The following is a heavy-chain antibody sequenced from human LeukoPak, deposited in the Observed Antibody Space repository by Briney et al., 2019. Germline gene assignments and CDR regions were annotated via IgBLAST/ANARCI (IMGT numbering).Heavy chain of an antibody. CDR2: IYYSGST. J-gene: IGHJ5*02. V-gene: IGHV4-31*03. CDR1: GGSISSGGYY. D-gene: IGHD3-22*01. Sequence: SETLSLTCTVSGGSISSGGYYWSWIRQHPGKGLEWIGYIYYSGSTYYNPSLKSRVTISVDTSKNQFSLKLSSVTAADTAVYYCARGGSYDSHRGFDPWGQGTLVTVSS. CDR3: ARGGSYDSHRGFDP.